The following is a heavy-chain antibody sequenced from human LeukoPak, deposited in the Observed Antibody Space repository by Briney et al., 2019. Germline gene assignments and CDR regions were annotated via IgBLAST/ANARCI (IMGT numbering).Heavy chain of an antibody. J-gene: IGHJ4*02. Sequence: GGSLRLSCAASGFAFSSYGMSWVRQAPGKGLEWVSAISGNGVGTYYADSVKGRFTISRDNSKNTLYLQMNSLRAEDTAVYYCAKTRPLDSSSWSHGDYWGQGTLVTVSS. CDR1: GFAFSSYG. V-gene: IGHV3-23*01. CDR3: AKTRPLDSSSWSHGDY. CDR2: ISGNGVGT. D-gene: IGHD6-13*01.